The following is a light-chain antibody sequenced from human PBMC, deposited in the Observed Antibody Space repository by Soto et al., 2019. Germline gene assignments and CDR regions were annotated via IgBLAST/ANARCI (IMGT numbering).Light chain of an antibody. CDR1: QSIYTW. Sequence: QVPRSPASVSTRIGEGITIALLASQSIYTWLVWYQQKPGKAPILLIYAASSLQSGVPAGFSGSGYGTDFTLTISSLESEDSAAYFCEQAGACPQAFGAGTKVDIK. CDR3: EQAGACPQA. CDR2: AAS. J-gene: IGKJ4*02. V-gene: IGKV1-12*01.